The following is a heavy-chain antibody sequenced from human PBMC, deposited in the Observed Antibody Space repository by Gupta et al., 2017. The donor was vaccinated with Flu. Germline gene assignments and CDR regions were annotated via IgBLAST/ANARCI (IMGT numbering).Heavy chain of an antibody. Sequence: QLQLQESGPGLVKPSETLSLTCTVSGGSISSSSYYWGWIRQPPGKGLEWIGNIYYSGSTFYNPSLKSRVTISVDTSKNQFSLKLSSVTAADTAGYYCARYYDSVSDYWGQGTLVTVSS. V-gene: IGHV4-39*01. J-gene: IGHJ4*02. CDR3: ARYYDSVSDY. CDR1: GGSISSSSYY. D-gene: IGHD3-22*01. CDR2: IYYSGST.